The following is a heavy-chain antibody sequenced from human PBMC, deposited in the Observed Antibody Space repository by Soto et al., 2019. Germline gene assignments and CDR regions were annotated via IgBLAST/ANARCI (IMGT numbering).Heavy chain of an antibody. J-gene: IGHJ4*02. D-gene: IGHD3-3*01. V-gene: IGHV3-23*01. Sequence: GGSLRLSCTASGFAFDNNGMAWVRQAPGKGLEWVSTINYDGTNEHYADSVKGRFSISRDNSKTLVYLQISDLRADDTAVYFCVKDAGASEGMFGYCGQGTQVTVSS. CDR2: INYDGTNE. CDR3: VKDAGASEGMFGY. CDR1: GFAFDNNG.